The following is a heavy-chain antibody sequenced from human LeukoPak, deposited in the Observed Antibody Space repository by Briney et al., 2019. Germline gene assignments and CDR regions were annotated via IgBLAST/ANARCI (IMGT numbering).Heavy chain of an antibody. CDR1: GFTFSSYA. J-gene: IGHJ4*02. Sequence: QPGGSLRLSCAASGFTFSSYAMSWVRQAPGKGLEWVSAISGSGGSTYYADSVKGRFTISRDNSKNTLYLQMNSLRAEDTAVYYCATKYYYGSGSYYNAADYWGQGTLVTVPS. CDR2: ISGSGGST. V-gene: IGHV3-23*01. D-gene: IGHD3-10*01. CDR3: ATKYYYGSGSYYNAADY.